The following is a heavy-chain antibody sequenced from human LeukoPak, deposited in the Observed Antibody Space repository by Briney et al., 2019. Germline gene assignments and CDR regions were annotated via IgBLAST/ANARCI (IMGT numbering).Heavy chain of an antibody. Sequence: ASVKVSCKASGYTFTSYAMNWVRQAPGQGLEWMGWINTNTGNPTYAQGFTGRFVFSLDTSVSTAYLQISSLKTEDTAMYYCARGSKQGVSYTDGPMVRGVINLDYWGQGILVTVSS. V-gene: IGHV7-4-1*02. CDR3: ARGSKQGVSYTDGPMVRGVINLDY. CDR2: INTNTGNP. D-gene: IGHD3-10*01. CDR1: GYTFTSYA. J-gene: IGHJ4*02.